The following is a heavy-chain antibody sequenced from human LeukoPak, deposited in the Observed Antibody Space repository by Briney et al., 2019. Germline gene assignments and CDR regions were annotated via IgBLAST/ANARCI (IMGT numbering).Heavy chain of an antibody. CDR2: ISSGGTTI. CDR1: GFSFSDYY. CDR3: AKSSPPPINY. V-gene: IGHV3-11*01. Sequence: GGSLRLSCAASGFSFSDYYMSWIRQAPGKGLEWVSYISSGGTTIYYADSVKGRFTISRDNAKNSLYLQMNSLRAEDTAVYYCAKSSPPPINYWGQGTLVTVSS. J-gene: IGHJ4*02. D-gene: IGHD1-14*01.